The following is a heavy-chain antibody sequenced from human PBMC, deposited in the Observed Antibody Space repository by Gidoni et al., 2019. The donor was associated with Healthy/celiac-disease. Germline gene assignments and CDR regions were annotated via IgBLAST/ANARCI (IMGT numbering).Heavy chain of an antibody. Sequence: QVQLVQSGAEVKKPGSSVKVSCKASGGPFSSYAISWVRQAPGQGLEWMGGTIPIFGRANYAQKFQGRVTITADESTSTAYMELSRLRSEDTAVYYCARDQQERRLAFAFDIWGQGTMVTVSS. CDR2: TIPIFGRA. D-gene: IGHD3-3*02. CDR1: GGPFSSYA. J-gene: IGHJ3*02. V-gene: IGHV1-69*01. CDR3: ARDQQERRLAFAFDI.